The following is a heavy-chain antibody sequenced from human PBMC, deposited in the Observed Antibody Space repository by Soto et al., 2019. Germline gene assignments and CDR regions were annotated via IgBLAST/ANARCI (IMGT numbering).Heavy chain of an antibody. V-gene: IGHV2-70*11. D-gene: IGHD3-9*01. Sequence: GSGPTLVNPTQTLTLTCTFSGFSLSTSGMCVSWIRQPPGKALEWLARIDWDDDKYYSTSLKTRLTISKDTSKNQVVLTMTNMEPVDTATYYCARMGQYYDILTGYWSGYNFDYWGQGTLVTVSS. CDR3: ARMGQYYDILTGYWSGYNFDY. CDR1: GFSLSTSGMC. J-gene: IGHJ4*02. CDR2: IDWDDDK.